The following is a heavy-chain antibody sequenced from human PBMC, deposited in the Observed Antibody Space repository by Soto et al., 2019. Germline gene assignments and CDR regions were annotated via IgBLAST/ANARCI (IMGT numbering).Heavy chain of an antibody. V-gene: IGHV3-21*01. CDR2: ISSSSSYI. CDR1: GFTFSSYS. Sequence: EVQLVESGGGLVKPGGSLRLSCAASGFTFSSYSMNWVRQAPGKGLEWVSSISSSSSYIYYADSVKGRFTISRDKAKNSLYLQMNSLRAEDTAVYYCARDLSSSWIVQWLVQGWFDPWGQGTLVTVSS. J-gene: IGHJ5*02. CDR3: ARDLSSSWIVQWLVQGWFDP. D-gene: IGHD6-19*01.